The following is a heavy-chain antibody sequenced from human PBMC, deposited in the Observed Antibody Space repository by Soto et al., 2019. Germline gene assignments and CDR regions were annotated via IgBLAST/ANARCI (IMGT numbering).Heavy chain of an antibody. D-gene: IGHD4-17*01. CDR3: AGETTVDTGNY. CDR1: GYTFTSDG. J-gene: IGHJ4*02. Sequence: QVQLVQSGAEVKKPGATVKVSSKASGYTFTSDGFSWVRQAPGQGLEWMGWLGAYNGNTKYAQKLQGGVTLTTDTSTSTAWMELRSLRSDDTAVYYCAGETTVDTGNYGGQGTLVTVSS. V-gene: IGHV1-18*01. CDR2: LGAYNGNT.